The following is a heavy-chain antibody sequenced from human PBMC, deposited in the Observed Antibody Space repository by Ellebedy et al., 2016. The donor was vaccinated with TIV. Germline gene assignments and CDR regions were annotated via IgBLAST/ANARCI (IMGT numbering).Heavy chain of an antibody. CDR3: AHRRRGVAVSGTNTWFDP. Sequence: SGPTLVKPTQTLTLTYTFSGFSLNTSTVGVGWIRQPPGKALEWLAVIYSNGDKRYSPSLKTRLTITKDTSKNQVVLTMANMDPVDTATYYCAHRRRGVAVSGTNTWFDPWGLGTLVTVSS. V-gene: IGHV2-5*01. D-gene: IGHD6-13*01. CDR2: IYSNGDK. CDR1: GFSLNTSTVG. J-gene: IGHJ5*02.